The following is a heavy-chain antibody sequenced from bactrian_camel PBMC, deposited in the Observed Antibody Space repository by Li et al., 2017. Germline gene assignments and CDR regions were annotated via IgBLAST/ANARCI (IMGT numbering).Heavy chain of an antibody. Sequence: QVQLVESGGGSVQAGGSLRLSCIVSGVTLREMCMSWYRQAPGKEREGVARIRGYDGRITYADSAKGHFSISRDNAKNTLYLQLNSLKTEDTGMYHCAADRSLVCFDRGYEWHYYGQGTQVTVS. J-gene: IGHJ4*01. CDR2: IRGYDGRI. CDR3: AADRSLVCFDRGYEWHY. D-gene: IGHD3*01. CDR1: GVTLREMC. V-gene: IGHV3S68*01.